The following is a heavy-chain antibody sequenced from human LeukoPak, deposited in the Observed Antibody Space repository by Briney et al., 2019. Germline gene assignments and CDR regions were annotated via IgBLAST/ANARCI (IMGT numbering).Heavy chain of an antibody. D-gene: IGHD4-11*01. CDR1: GASMSIDDYY. Sequence: PSETLSLTCTVSGASMSIDDYYWTWIRQPAGGGLEWIGRIFTSGFTDYNPSLRSRVTISLDTSKNQFSLDLSSVTAADTAVYFCTGVYSSLWYKWFDPWGQGTLVTVSS. CDR3: TGVYSSLWYKWFDP. J-gene: IGHJ5*02. V-gene: IGHV4-61*02. CDR2: IFTSGFT.